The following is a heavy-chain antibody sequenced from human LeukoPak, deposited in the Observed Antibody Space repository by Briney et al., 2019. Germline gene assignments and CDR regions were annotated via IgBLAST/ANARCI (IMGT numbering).Heavy chain of an antibody. CDR1: GGSISSYY. J-gene: IGHJ5*02. CDR2: IYYRGST. V-gene: IGHV4-59*01. CDR3: ARDSLRWPLYP. Sequence: PSETLSLTCTVSGGSISSYYWSWIRQPPGKGLEWIGYIYYRGSTNYNPSLKSRVTISVDTSKNQFSLKLSSVTAADTAVYYCARDSLRWPLYPWGQGTLVTVSS. D-gene: IGHD4-23*01.